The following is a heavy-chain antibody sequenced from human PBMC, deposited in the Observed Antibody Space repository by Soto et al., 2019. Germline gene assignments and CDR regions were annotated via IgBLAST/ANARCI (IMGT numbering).Heavy chain of an antibody. CDR1: GGSISSYY. CDR2: IYYSGST. V-gene: IGHV4-59*01. D-gene: IGHD2-21*02. Sequence: PSETLSLTCTVSGGSISSYYWSWIRQPPGKGLEWIGYIYYSGSTNYNPSLKSRVTISVDTSKNQFSLKLSSVTAADTAVYYCARDIVSNLYCGGDCRDNWFDPWGQGTLVTVS. CDR3: ARDIVSNLYCGGDCRDNWFDP. J-gene: IGHJ5*02.